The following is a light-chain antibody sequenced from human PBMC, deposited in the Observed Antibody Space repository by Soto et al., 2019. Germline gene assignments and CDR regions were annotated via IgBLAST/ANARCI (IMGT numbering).Light chain of an antibody. Sequence: QSALTQPPSASGSPGQSVTISCTGTSSDVGGYGYVSWYQQHPGKAPKLMIFEVTKRASGVPNRFSGSKSGNTASLTVSGLQAEDEADYYCSSDAGINTDVVFGGGTKLTVL. V-gene: IGLV2-8*01. CDR1: SSDVGGYGY. CDR3: SSDAGINTDVV. J-gene: IGLJ2*01. CDR2: EVT.